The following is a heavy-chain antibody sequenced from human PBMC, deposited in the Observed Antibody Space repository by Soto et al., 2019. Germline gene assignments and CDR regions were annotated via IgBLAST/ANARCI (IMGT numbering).Heavy chain of an antibody. CDR2: IRSKANSYAT. CDR1: GFTFSGSA. CDR3: TIRTFYGSGSLNYFDY. D-gene: IGHD3-10*01. Sequence: GGSLRLSCAASGFTFSGSAMHWVRQASGKGLEWVGRIRSKANSYATAYAASVKGRFTISRDDSKNTAYLQMNSLKTEDTAVYYCTIRTFYGSGSLNYFDYWGQGTLVTVSS. J-gene: IGHJ4*02. V-gene: IGHV3-73*01.